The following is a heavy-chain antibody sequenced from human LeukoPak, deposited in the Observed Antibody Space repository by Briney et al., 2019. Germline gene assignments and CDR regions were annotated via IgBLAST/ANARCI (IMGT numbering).Heavy chain of an antibody. Sequence: GGSLRLSCAASGFTFSTYSMNWVRQAPGKGLEWVSSISSSSSYIYYADSVKGRFTISRDNAKNSLYLQMNSLRAEDTAVYYCARIFAPVGLYSSGWYPFDYWGQGTLVTVSS. D-gene: IGHD6-19*01. CDR1: GFTFSTYS. V-gene: IGHV3-21*01. J-gene: IGHJ4*02. CDR3: ARIFAPVGLYSSGWYPFDY. CDR2: ISSSSSYI.